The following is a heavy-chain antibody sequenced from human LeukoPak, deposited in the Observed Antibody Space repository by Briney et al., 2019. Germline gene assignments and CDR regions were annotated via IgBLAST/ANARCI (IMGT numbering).Heavy chain of an antibody. J-gene: IGHJ4*02. CDR1: GYSFTNYW. Sequence: GESLKISCKGSGYSFTNYWIGWVRQLPGKGLEWMGIIYPGDSDTRYSPSFQGHVTISADKSISTAYLQWSSLKASDTAMYYCARSYYYDSSGFDYWGQGTLVTVSS. D-gene: IGHD3-22*01. CDR2: IYPGDSDT. V-gene: IGHV5-51*01. CDR3: ARSYYYDSSGFDY.